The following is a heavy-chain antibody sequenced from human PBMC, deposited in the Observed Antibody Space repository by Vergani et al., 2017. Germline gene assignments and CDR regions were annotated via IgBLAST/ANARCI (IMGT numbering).Heavy chain of an antibody. CDR1: GFTFSSYE. J-gene: IGHJ4*02. V-gene: IGHV3-48*03. Sequence: EVQLVESGGGLVQPGGSLRLSCAASGFTFSSYEMNWVRQAPGKGLEWVSYISSSGSTRYYADSVKGRFTISRDNAQYSLYLQMNSLRAEDTAVDYCAREAPTYYYDSRGYRWGQGTLVTVSS. CDR2: ISSSGSTR. CDR3: AREAPTYYYDSRGYR. D-gene: IGHD3-22*01.